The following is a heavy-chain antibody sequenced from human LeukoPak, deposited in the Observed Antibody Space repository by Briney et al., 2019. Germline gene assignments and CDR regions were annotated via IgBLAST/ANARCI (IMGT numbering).Heavy chain of an antibody. Sequence: ASETVSFKTSGYTFTVYYMHWVRQAPGQGLEWMGWINLNSGGTNYAQKFQGRVTMTRDTSISTDYMELSRLRSDDTAVYYCAKAGAALRDAFDIWGQGTMVTVSS. D-gene: IGHD6-13*01. J-gene: IGHJ3*02. CDR1: GYTFTVYY. CDR3: AKAGAALRDAFDI. CDR2: INLNSGGT. V-gene: IGHV1-2*02.